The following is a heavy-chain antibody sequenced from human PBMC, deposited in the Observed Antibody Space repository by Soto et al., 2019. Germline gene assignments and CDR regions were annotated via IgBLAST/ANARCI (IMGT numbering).Heavy chain of an antibody. J-gene: IGHJ4*02. CDR2: VYTSGTT. D-gene: IGHD2-21*02. CDR1: GVSISSYY. V-gene: IGHV4-4*07. CDR3: ARGPYCGSDCYFAY. Sequence: XETLSLTCTVSGVSISSYYWSWIRQPAGKGLEWIGRVYTSGTTNYNPSLKSRVTMSVDTSKNQFSLNLSSVTAADTAVYYCARGPYCGSDCYFAYWGQGTLVPVXS.